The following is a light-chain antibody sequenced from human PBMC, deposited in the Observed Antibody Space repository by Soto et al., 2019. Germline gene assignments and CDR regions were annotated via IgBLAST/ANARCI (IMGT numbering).Light chain of an antibody. J-gene: IGLJ2*01. V-gene: IGLV1-40*01. Sequence: QSVLTQPPSVSGAPGQGVTISCTGSSSNFGAGYDVSWYQQVPGAAPKLLIYGNSNRPSGVPDRFSGSRSGTSASLAITGLQAEDEADYYCSSYTSSITVDVVFGGGTKVTVL. CDR1: SSNFGAGYD. CDR2: GNS. CDR3: SSYTSSITVDVV.